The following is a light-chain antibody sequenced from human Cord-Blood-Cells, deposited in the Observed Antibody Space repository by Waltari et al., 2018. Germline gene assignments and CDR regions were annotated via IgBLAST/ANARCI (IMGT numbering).Light chain of an antibody. Sequence: SALTQPASVSGPPGQSLTISCTGTSSDVGGFNYVSWYQQPPSKAPKHIIYDVSNRPSGVSNRFAGAKSGNTASLTISGLQAEDEADYYCSTYTSSSTLVVFGGGTKLTVL. V-gene: IGLV2-14*01. CDR2: DVS. J-gene: IGLJ2*01. CDR3: STYTSSSTLVV. CDR1: SSDVGGFNY.